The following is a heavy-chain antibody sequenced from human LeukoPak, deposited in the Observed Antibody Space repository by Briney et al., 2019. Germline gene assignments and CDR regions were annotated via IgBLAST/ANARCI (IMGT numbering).Heavy chain of an antibody. Sequence: GGSLRLSCAASGFIFSTYAMSWVRQAPGKGREWGSSITDSGTNTYYADSVKGRFTISRDNSKNTLYLKVDSLRAEDTAIYYCATYSSSLLRHFDFWGQGTLVTVSS. CDR1: GFIFSTYA. CDR2: ITDSGTNT. CDR3: ATYSSSLLRHFDF. D-gene: IGHD6-6*01. J-gene: IGHJ4*02. V-gene: IGHV3-23*01.